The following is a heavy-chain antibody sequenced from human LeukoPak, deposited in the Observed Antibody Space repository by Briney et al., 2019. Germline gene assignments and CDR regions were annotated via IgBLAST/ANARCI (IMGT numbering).Heavy chain of an antibody. J-gene: IGHJ4*02. CDR2: INPNSGGT. CDR1: GYTFTGYY. V-gene: IGHV1-2*02. Sequence: ASVKVSCKASGYTFTGYYMHWARQAPGQGLEWMGWINPNSGGTNYAQKFQGRVTMTRDTSISTAYMELSRLRSDDTAVYYCARITGTTRTPNYWGQGTLVTVSS. CDR3: ARITGTTRTPNY. D-gene: IGHD1-7*01.